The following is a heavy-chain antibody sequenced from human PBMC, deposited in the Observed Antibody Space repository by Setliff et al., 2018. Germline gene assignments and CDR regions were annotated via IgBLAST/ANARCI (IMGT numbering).Heavy chain of an antibody. V-gene: IGHV1-18*01. CDR1: GYSFTSYG. D-gene: IGHD3-22*01. CDR2: ISADNGHT. J-gene: IGHJ6*01. Sequence: ASVKVSCKTSGYSFTSYGISWVRQAPGQGLEWMGWISADNGHTNIVKNFQGRVTMTTDTTTGTAYMELRSLRFDDTAVCYCARERAYDGLNYYGMDVWGQGTTVTVSS. CDR3: ARERAYDGLNYYGMDV.